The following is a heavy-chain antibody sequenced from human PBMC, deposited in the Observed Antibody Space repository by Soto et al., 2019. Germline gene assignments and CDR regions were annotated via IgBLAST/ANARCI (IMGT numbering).Heavy chain of an antibody. V-gene: IGHV1-8*01. CDR3: AQVSRKGSAIDLDY. D-gene: IGHD3-10*01. CDR1: GYTFSNYD. CDR2: VNPNNGDT. Sequence: QVQLVQSGAELKKPGASVKVSCKASGYTFSNYDMNWVRQATGQGPEWIGGVNPNNGDTGYAQKFQGPVTLTKDLSTSTAYMERTSMRSEVTVICYWAQVSRKGSAIDLDYWGQGTLITVSS. J-gene: IGHJ4*02.